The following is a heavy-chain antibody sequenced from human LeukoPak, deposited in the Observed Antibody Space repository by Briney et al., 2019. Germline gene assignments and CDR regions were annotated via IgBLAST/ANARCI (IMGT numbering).Heavy chain of an antibody. J-gene: IGHJ6*02. CDR2: INTNTGNP. CDR1: GYTFTSYA. Sequence: ASVKVSCKASGYTFTSYAMNWVRQAPGQGLEWMGWINTNTGNPTYAQGFTGRFVFSLDTSVSTAYLQISSLKAEDTAVYYCARENPPYYYYGMDVWGQGTTVAVSS. V-gene: IGHV7-4-1*02. CDR3: ARENPPYYYYGMDV.